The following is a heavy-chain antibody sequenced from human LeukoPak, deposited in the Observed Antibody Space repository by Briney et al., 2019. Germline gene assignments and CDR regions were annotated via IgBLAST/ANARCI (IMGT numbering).Heavy chain of an antibody. CDR1: GYTFTSYY. CDR2: INPSGGST. CDR3: ARRAVAGSFDD. V-gene: IGHV1-46*01. Sequence: ASVKVSCKASGYTFTSYYMHWVRQAPGQGLEWMGIINPSGGSTSYAQKFQGRVTMTRDTSASTAYMELSSLRSEDMAVYYCARRAVAGSFDDWGQGTLVTVSS. D-gene: IGHD6-19*01. J-gene: IGHJ4*02.